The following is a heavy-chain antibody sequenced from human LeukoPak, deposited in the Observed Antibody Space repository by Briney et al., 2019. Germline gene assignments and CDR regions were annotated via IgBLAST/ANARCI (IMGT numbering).Heavy chain of an antibody. Sequence: ASVKVSCKASGYTFTGYYMHWVRQAPGQGLEWVGWINPNSGGTKYAQKFQDRVTMTRNTSISTAYMELSSLRSEDTAVYYCARSSIIAAAGPYYFDYWGQGTLVTVSS. CDR2: INPNSGGT. V-gene: IGHV1-2*02. CDR1: GYTFTGYY. J-gene: IGHJ4*02. CDR3: ARSSIIAAAGPYYFDY. D-gene: IGHD6-13*01.